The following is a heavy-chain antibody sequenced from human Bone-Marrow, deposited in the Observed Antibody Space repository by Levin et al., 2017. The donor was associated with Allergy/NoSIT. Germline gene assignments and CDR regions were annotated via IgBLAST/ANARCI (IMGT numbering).Heavy chain of an antibody. J-gene: IGHJ4*02. D-gene: IGHD5-18*01. CDR2: IGDGGGNT. Sequence: GESLKISCGASGFTFSNYAMNWVRQAPGKGLEWVSSIGDGGGNTYYADSVKGRFTISRDNSKDTLYLQMNSLRAEDTALYYCAKDRDRYGWDFDYWGQGTLVTVSS. CDR1: GFTFSNYA. CDR3: AKDRDRYGWDFDY. V-gene: IGHV3-23*01.